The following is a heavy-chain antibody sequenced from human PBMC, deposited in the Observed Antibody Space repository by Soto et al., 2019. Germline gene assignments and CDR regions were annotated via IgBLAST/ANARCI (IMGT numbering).Heavy chain of an antibody. J-gene: IGHJ4*02. CDR3: ARSFYGNYGLDYFDY. Sequence: GESLKISCKGSGHSVSSHWSAWVRQMTGKGLEWMGIIYVDDSDTRYSPSFQGQVTISADKSISTAYLQWSSLKASDTAMYYCARSFYGNYGLDYFDYWGQGTLVTVSS. CDR2: IYVDDSDT. CDR1: GHSVSSHW. D-gene: IGHD4-17*01. V-gene: IGHV5-51*01.